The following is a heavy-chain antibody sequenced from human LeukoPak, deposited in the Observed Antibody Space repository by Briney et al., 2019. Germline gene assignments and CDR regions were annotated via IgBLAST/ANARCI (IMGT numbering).Heavy chain of an antibody. D-gene: IGHD6-6*01. CDR1: GGSISTYY. V-gene: IGHV4-59*01. Sequence: PSETLSLTCTVSGGSISTYYWNWIRQPPGKGLEWIGYIYHSGSTNYNPSLQSRVTISVDTSKNQFSLNLNSVTAANTAVYYCARGGAARLHFQNWGQGTLVTASS. J-gene: IGHJ1*01. CDR2: IYHSGST. CDR3: ARGGAARLHFQN.